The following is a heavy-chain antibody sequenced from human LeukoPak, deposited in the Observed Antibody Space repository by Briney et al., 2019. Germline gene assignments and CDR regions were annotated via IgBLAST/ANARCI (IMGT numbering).Heavy chain of an antibody. D-gene: IGHD5-24*01. CDR1: GFTFSSYS. V-gene: IGHV3-21*01. J-gene: IGHJ4*02. CDR2: ISSSSSYI. Sequence: PGGSLRLSRAASGFTFSSYSMNWVRQAPGKGLEWVSSISSSSSYIYYADSVKGRFTISRDNAKNSLYLQMNSLRAEDTAVYYCARDGPRRDGYNSDYWGQGTLVTVSS. CDR3: ARDGPRRDGYNSDY.